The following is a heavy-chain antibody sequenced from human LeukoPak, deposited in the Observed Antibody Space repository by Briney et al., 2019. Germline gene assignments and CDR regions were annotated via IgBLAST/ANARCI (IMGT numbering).Heavy chain of an antibody. D-gene: IGHD5-18*01. J-gene: IGHJ3*02. CDR2: ISSSSSYI. V-gene: IGHV3-21*01. CDR3: ARAWIQLWSRVPEQHDAFDI. Sequence: PGGSLRLSCAASGFTLSSYSMNWVRQAPGKGLEWVSSISSSSSYIYYADSVKGRFTISRDNAKNSLYLQMNSLRAEDTAVYYCARAWIQLWSRVPEQHDAFDIWGQGTMVTVSS. CDR1: GFTLSSYS.